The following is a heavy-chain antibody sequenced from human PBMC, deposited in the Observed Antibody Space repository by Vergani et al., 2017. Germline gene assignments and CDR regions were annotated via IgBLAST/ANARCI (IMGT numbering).Heavy chain of an antibody. CDR1: GSSVSSGSYY. CDR2: IYYSGST. J-gene: IGHJ2*01. CDR3: ARDSGKVPAKPTWYFDL. V-gene: IGHV4-61*01. Sequence: QVQLQESGPGLVKPSETLSLTCTVSGSSVSSGSYYWSWIRQPPGKGLEWIGYIYYSGSTNYNPSLKSRVTISVDTSKNQFSLKLSSVTAADTAVYYCARDSGKVPAKPTWYFDLWGRGTLVTVSS.